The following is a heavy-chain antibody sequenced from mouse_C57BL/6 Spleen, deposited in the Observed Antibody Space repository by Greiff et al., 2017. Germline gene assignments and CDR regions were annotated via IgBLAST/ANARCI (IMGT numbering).Heavy chain of an antibody. CDR1: GFTFSDYG. J-gene: IGHJ2*01. CDR3: ASYGNFTDY. D-gene: IGHD2-1*01. V-gene: IGHV5-17*01. Sequence: EVQVVESGGGLVKPGGSLKLSCAASGFTFSDYGMHWVRQAPEKGLEWVAYISSGSSTIYYADTVKGRVTISRDNAKNTLFLQMTSLRSEDTGMYYCASYGNFTDYWGQGTTLTVSS. CDR2: ISSGSSTI.